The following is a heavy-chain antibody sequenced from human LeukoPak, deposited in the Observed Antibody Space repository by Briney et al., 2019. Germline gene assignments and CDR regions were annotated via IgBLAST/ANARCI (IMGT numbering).Heavy chain of an antibody. Sequence: GGSLRLSCAASGFTFSSYAMSWVRQAPGKGLEWVSAISGNGGSTYYADSVKGRFTISRDNSKNTLYLQMNSLRAEDTAVYYCASLIVNQPHCYGSRGELDYWGQGTLVTVSS. D-gene: IGHD3-10*01. CDR1: GFTFSSYA. V-gene: IGHV3-23*01. CDR3: ASLIVNQPHCYGSRGELDY. J-gene: IGHJ4*02. CDR2: ISGNGGST.